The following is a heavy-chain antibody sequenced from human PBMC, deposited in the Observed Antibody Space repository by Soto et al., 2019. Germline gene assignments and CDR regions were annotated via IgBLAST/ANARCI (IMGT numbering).Heavy chain of an antibody. Sequence: QVQLVESGGGVVQPGRSLRLSCAASGFTFSSYGMHWVRQAPGKGLEWVAVISYDGSNKYYADSVKGRFTLSRDNSKNTLNPQMNSLRAEDTAVYSCAESLRWMITSPPFDPWGQGTLVTVSS. CDR1: GFTFSSYG. D-gene: IGHD3-16*01. J-gene: IGHJ5*02. CDR2: ISYDGSNK. CDR3: AESLRWMITSPPFDP. V-gene: IGHV3-30*18.